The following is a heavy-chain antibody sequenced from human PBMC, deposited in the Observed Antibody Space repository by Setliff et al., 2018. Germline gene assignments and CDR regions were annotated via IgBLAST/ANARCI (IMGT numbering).Heavy chain of an antibody. CDR2: IIHTGST. CDR1: GGSISSSSYY. V-gene: IGHV4-39*07. CDR3: ARSFSRREKFLLDY. J-gene: IGHJ4*02. Sequence: SETLSLTCTVSGGSISSSSYYWSWIRQPPGKRLEWIGEIIHTGSTNYNPSLKSRVTISMDTSKNQFSLRVSSVTAADTAVYYCARSFSRREKFLLDYWGQGALVTVS.